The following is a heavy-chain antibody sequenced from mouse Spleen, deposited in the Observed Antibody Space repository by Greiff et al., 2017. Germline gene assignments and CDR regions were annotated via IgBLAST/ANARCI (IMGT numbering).Heavy chain of an antibody. CDR2: ISSGGGNT. CDR1: GFTFSSYA. D-gene: IGHD1-1*01. V-gene: IGHV5-9-3*01. J-gene: IGHJ2*01. Sequence: EVHLVESGGGLVKLGGSLKLSCAASGFTFSSYAMSWVRQTPEKRLEWVATISSGGGNTYYPDSVKGRFTISRDNAKNTLYLQMSSLKSEDTAMYYCARAHYYGSSYNFDYWGQGTTLTVSS. CDR3: ARAHYYGSSYNFDY.